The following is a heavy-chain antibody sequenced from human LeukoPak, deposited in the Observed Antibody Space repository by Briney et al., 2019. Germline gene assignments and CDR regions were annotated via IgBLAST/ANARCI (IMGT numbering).Heavy chain of an antibody. CDR3: ARHCCSGPAKRVFDI. J-gene: IGHJ3*02. V-gene: IGHV4-39*01. Sequence: SETLSLTCTVPGGSIISSDYHWGWVRQPPGKGLEWIGTISYSGNTDYNPSLRSRVTISVDTSNNQFSLRLGSVTAADTTVYHCARHCCSGPAKRVFDIWGQGTMVTVSS. CDR1: GGSIISSDYH. CDR2: ISYSGNT. D-gene: IGHD2-15*01.